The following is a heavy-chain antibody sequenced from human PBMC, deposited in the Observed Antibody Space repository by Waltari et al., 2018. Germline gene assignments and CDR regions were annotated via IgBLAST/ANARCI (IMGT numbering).Heavy chain of an antibody. CDR3: ARYPSAGTVDY. J-gene: IGHJ4*02. CDR1: GGSFSGYS. Sequence: QVQLQQWGAGLLKPSETLSLTCAVYGGSFSGYSWSWIRQPPGKGLEWIGEINHSGSTNYNPSLKSRVTISVDTSKNQFSLKLSSVTAADTAVYYCARYPSAGTVDYWGQGTLVTVSS. CDR2: INHSGST. V-gene: IGHV4-34*01. D-gene: IGHD6-13*01.